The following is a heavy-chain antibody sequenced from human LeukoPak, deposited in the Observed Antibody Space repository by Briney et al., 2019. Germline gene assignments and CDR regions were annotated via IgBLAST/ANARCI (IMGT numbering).Heavy chain of an antibody. Sequence: QSGGSLRLSCAASRFTFSSYGMNWVRQAPGKGLEWVSAISDSGGNTYYADSVKGRFTISRDNAKNSLYLQMNSLRAEDTAVYYCARGSKRTYNYYYYMDVWGKGTTVTISS. J-gene: IGHJ6*03. D-gene: IGHD5-24*01. CDR3: ARGSKRTYNYYYYMDV. CDR1: RFTFSSYG. V-gene: IGHV3-23*01. CDR2: ISDSGGNT.